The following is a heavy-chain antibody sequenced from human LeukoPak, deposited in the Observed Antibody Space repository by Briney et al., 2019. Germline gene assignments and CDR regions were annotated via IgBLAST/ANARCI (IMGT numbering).Heavy chain of an antibody. D-gene: IGHD2-15*01. Sequence: SETLSLTCTVSGGSISSYYWSWIRQPPGKGLEWIGYIYYSGSTNYNPSLKSRVTISVDTSKNQFSLKLSSVAAADTAVYYCARGGRILLYYMDVWVKETTVTVSS. V-gene: IGHV4-59*01. CDR2: IYYSGST. J-gene: IGHJ6*03. CDR1: GGSISSYY. CDR3: ARGGRILLYYMDV.